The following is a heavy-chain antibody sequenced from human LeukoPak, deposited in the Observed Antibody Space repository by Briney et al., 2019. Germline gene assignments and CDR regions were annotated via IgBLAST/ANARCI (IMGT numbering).Heavy chain of an antibody. Sequence: ASETLSLTCAVYGGSFSGYYWSWVRQPPGKGLEWIGEINHSGSTNYNPSLKSRVTISVDTSKNQFSLKLSSVTAADTAVYYCARGRKKMVFTNWFDPWGQGTLVTVSS. D-gene: IGHD1-14*01. J-gene: IGHJ5*02. CDR2: INHSGST. V-gene: IGHV4-34*01. CDR3: ARGRKKMVFTNWFDP. CDR1: GGSFSGYY.